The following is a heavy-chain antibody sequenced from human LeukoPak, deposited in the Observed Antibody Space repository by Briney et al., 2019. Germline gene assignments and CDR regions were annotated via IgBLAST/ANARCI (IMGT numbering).Heavy chain of an antibody. CDR3: ARDEYYYDSSGYYYGAFDI. CDR1: GYTFTSYG. CDR2: ISAYNGNT. J-gene: IGHJ3*02. D-gene: IGHD3-22*01. Sequence: ASVKVSCKASGYTFTSYGISWVRQAPGQGLEWMGWISAYNGNTNYAQKLQGRVTMTTDTSTSTAYMELRSLRSDDTAVYYCARDEYYYDSSGYYYGAFDIWGQGTMVTVSS. V-gene: IGHV1-18*01.